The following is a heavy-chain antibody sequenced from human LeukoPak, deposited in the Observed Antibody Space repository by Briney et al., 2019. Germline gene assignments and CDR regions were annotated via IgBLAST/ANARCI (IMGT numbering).Heavy chain of an antibody. CDR3: ARDRLNYYDSSRYFDY. Sequence: GGSLRLSCAASGFTFSSYGMHWVRQAPGKGLEWVAVIWYDGSNKYYADSVKGRFTISRDNSKNTLYLQKNSLRAEDTAVYYCARDRLNYYDSSRYFDYRGQGTPVTVSS. CDR2: IWYDGSNK. J-gene: IGHJ4*02. D-gene: IGHD3-22*01. V-gene: IGHV3-33*01. CDR1: GFTFSSYG.